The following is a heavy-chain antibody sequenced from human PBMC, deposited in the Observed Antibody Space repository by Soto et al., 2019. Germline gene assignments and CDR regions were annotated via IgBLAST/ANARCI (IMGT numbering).Heavy chain of an antibody. Sequence: XSAKVSCKASGYSFTGYGISWVRQAPGQGLEWMGWISAYNGNTNYAQKLQGRVTMTTDTSTSTAYMELRSLRSDDTAVYYCARVPLRPATFDIWGQGTMVTVSS. J-gene: IGHJ3*02. CDR2: ISAYNGNT. D-gene: IGHD4-17*01. CDR1: GYSFTGYG. V-gene: IGHV1-18*01. CDR3: ARVPLRPATFDI.